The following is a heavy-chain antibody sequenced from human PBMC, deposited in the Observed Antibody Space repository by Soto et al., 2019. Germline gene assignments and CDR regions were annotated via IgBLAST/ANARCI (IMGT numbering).Heavy chain of an antibody. D-gene: IGHD2-2*02. CDR3: ARLGYCSSTSCYKPSPTDDEYFQH. V-gene: IGHV1-69*13. CDR2: IIPIFGTA. CDR1: GGTFSSYA. Sequence: SVKVSCKXSGGTFSSYAISWVRQAPGQGLEWMGGIIPIFGTANYAQKFQGRVTITADESTSTAYMELSSLRSEDTAVYYCARLGYCSSTSCYKPSPTDDEYFQHWGQGTLVTVSS. J-gene: IGHJ1*01.